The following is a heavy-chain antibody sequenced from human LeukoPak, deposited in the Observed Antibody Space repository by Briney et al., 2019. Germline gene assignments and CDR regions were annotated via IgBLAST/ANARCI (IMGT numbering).Heavy chain of an antibody. D-gene: IGHD3-10*01. CDR2: ISGSGGER. V-gene: IGHV3-23*01. J-gene: IGHJ4*02. CDR1: GFTFSNYG. Sequence: GGTLRLSCAASGFTFSNYGMSWVRQAPGKGLQWVSGISGSGGERYYTESVKGRLTISRDNSKNTLYLQMNSLRAEDTAVYYCARDYYALLWFGEFNRKYYFDYWGQGTLVTVSS. CDR3: ARDYYALLWFGEFNRKYYFDY.